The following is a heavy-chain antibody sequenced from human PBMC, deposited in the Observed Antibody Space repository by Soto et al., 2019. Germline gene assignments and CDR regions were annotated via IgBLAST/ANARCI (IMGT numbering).Heavy chain of an antibody. D-gene: IGHD2-8*02. CDR3: AKDVPKFCTGGTRYTFVASAY. J-gene: IGHJ4*02. CDR2: ISDSGHST. V-gene: IGHV3-23*01. Sequence: GGSLRLSCTASGFTFSSYAMIWVRQAPGKGLEWVSTISDSGHSTYYTDSVRGRFTVSRDNSQNTLYLQMSSLRAEDTAVYSCAKDVPKFCTGGTRYTFVASAYWGQGTLVTSPQ. CDR1: GFTFSSYA.